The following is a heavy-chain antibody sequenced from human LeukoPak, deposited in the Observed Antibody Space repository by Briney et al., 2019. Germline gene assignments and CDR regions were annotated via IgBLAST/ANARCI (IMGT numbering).Heavy chain of an antibody. Sequence: GGSLRLSCAASGFTFSSYVMSWVRQAPGKGLEWVSAISGSGGSTYYADSVKGRFTISRDNSKNTLYLQMNSLRAEGTAVYYCAKERLVRGVHSFFDYWGQGTLVTVSS. CDR2: ISGSGGST. J-gene: IGHJ4*02. V-gene: IGHV3-23*01. D-gene: IGHD3-10*01. CDR1: GFTFSSYV. CDR3: AKERLVRGVHSFFDY.